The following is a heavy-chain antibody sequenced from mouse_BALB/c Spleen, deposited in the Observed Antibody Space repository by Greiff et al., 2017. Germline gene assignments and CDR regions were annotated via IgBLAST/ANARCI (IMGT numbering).Heavy chain of an antibody. CDR2: ISSGSSTI. J-gene: IGHJ2*01. CDR3: ARNWERNFDY. D-gene: IGHD4-1*01. V-gene: IGHV5-17*02. CDR1: GFTFSSFG. Sequence: EVQLVESGGGLVQPGGSRKLSCAASGFTFSSFGMHWVRQAPEKGLEWVAYISSGSSTIYYADTVKGRFTISRDNPKNTLFLQMTSLRSEDTAMYYCARNWERNFDYWGQGTTLTVSS.